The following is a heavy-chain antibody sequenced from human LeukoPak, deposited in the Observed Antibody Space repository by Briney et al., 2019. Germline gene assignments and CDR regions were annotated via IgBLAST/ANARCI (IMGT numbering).Heavy chain of an antibody. D-gene: IGHD4-17*01. V-gene: IGHV1-18*01. CDR1: GYTFTSYG. J-gene: IGHJ3*02. Sequence: GASVKVSCKASGYTFTSYGISWVRQAPGQRLEWMGWISAYNGNTNYAQKLQGRVTMTTDTSTSTAYMELRSLRSDDTAVYYCARDYYGDFEAEDAFDIWGQGTMVTVSS. CDR2: ISAYNGNT. CDR3: ARDYYGDFEAEDAFDI.